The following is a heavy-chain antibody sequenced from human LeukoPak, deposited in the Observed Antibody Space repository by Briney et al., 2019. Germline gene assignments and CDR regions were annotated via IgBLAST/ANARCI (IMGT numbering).Heavy chain of an antibody. Sequence: SETLSLTCAVYGGSFSGYYWSWIRQPPGKGLEWIGEINHSGSTNYNPSLKSRVTISIDTSKNQFSLKLSSVTAADTAVYYCARDKKYSSSWYTFDYWGQGTLVTVSS. CDR3: ARDKKYSSSWYTFDY. J-gene: IGHJ4*02. CDR2: INHSGST. D-gene: IGHD6-13*01. V-gene: IGHV4-34*01. CDR1: GGSFSGYY.